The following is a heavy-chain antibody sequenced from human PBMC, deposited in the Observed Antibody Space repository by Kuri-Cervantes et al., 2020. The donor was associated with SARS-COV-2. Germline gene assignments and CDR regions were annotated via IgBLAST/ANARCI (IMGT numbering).Heavy chain of an antibody. Sequence: GGSLRLSCAASDYTFTNCGMHWVRQAPGKGLEWVAVISFDGSKRYFGDSVKGRFTISRDNSNNTLYLQMNSLRPEDTAVYYCAQDVQYCTRTSCSHYDYYGMDVWGQGTTVTVSS. CDR3: AQDVQYCTRTSCSHYDYYGMDV. J-gene: IGHJ6*02. V-gene: IGHV3-30*18. CDR1: DYTFTNCG. CDR2: ISFDGSKR. D-gene: IGHD2-2*01.